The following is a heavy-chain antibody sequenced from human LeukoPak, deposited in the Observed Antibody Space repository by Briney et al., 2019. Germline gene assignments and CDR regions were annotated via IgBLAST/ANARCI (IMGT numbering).Heavy chain of an antibody. CDR3: ARGPYCGGDCYSGYFDY. CDR2: INPSGGST. Sequence: ASVTVSCKASGYTFTSYYMHWVRQAPGQGLEWMGIINPSGGSTSYAQKFQGRVTMTRDMSTSTVYMELSSLRSEDTAVYYCARGPYCGGDCYSGYFDYWGQGTLVTVSS. V-gene: IGHV1-46*01. CDR1: GYTFTSYY. J-gene: IGHJ4*02. D-gene: IGHD2-21*02.